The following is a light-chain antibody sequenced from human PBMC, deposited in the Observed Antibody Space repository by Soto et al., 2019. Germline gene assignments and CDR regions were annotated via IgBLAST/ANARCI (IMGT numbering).Light chain of an antibody. CDR1: QSISSY. V-gene: IGKV1-39*01. CDR3: QQCYSTSWT. J-gene: IGKJ1*01. CDR2: AAS. Sequence: DIQMTQSPSSLSASVGDRVTITCRASQSISSYLNWYQQKPGKAPKLLIYAASSLQSGVPSRFICSGSGTDFTLTISSLQPEDFATYYCQQCYSTSWTFGQGTKVEMK.